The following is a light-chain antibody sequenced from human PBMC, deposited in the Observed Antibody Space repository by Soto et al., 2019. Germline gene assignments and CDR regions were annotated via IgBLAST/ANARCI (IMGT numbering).Light chain of an antibody. V-gene: IGKV3-15*01. J-gene: IGKJ5*01. CDR2: GAS. CDR3: QQYNNWPGIT. CDR1: QSVSSN. Sequence: EIVMTQSPATLSLSPGERATLSCRASQSVSSNLVWYQQKPGQAPRLLIYGASTRATGIPARFSGTGSGTEFTLTISSLQSEDFAVYYCQQYNNWPGITFGQGTRLEIK.